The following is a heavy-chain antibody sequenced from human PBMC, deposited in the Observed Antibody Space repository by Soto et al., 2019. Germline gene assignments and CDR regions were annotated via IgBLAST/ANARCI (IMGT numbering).Heavy chain of an antibody. Sequence: GGSLRLSCAASGYTFSDYYMSWIGQAPGKGLEWISYIDTSGTKIYYADSVKGRFTITRDNAKNSLYLEMNSLRDEDTAVYYCASHYDMWSGYLSPVDYWGQETLVTVSS. J-gene: IGHJ4*02. CDR2: IDTSGTKI. CDR1: GYTFSDYY. V-gene: IGHV3-11*01. CDR3: ASHYDMWSGYLSPVDY. D-gene: IGHD3-3*01.